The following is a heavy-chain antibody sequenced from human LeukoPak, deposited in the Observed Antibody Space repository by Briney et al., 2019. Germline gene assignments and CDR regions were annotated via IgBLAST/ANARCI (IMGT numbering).Heavy chain of an antibody. CDR1: GGTFSSYA. D-gene: IGHD2-2*01. J-gene: IGHJ5*02. CDR2: IIPIFGVA. CDR3: AREETAYCSSTSCSRGFDP. V-gene: IGHV1-69*04. Sequence: RASVKVSCKASGGTFSSYAISWVRQAPGQGLEWMGRIIPIFGVANYAQKFQGRVTITADKSTSTAYMELSSLRSEDTAVYYCAREETAYCSSTSCSRGFDPWGQGTLVTVSS.